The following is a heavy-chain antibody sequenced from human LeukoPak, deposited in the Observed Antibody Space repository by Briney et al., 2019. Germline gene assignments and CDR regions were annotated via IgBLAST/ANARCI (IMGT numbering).Heavy chain of an antibody. D-gene: IGHD3-22*01. CDR3: AKVPYYYDSSGSTDAFDI. CDR2: ISGSGGST. J-gene: IGHJ3*02. CDR1: GFTFSSYA. V-gene: IGHV3-23*01. Sequence: PGGSLRLSCAASGFTFSSYAKSWVRQAPGKGLEWVSAISGSGGSTYYADSVKGRFTISRDNSKNTLYLQMNSLRAEDTAVYYCAKVPYYYDSSGSTDAFDIWGQGTMVTVSS.